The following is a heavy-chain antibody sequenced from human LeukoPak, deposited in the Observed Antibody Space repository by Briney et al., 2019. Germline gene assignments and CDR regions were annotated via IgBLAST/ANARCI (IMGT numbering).Heavy chain of an antibody. CDR2: IASDGSHT. CDR1: GFTFSSYS. D-gene: IGHD3-10*01. J-gene: IGHJ3*02. Sequence: GGSLRLSCAASGFTFSSYSMHWVRQAPGKGLEWVAFIASDGSHTFYVDSVKGRFTISRDNSKNTLYLQMNRLRAEDTAVYFCARERQDTIVHSGAFDIWGQGTIVTVSS. V-gene: IGHV3-30*03. CDR3: ARERQDTIVHSGAFDI.